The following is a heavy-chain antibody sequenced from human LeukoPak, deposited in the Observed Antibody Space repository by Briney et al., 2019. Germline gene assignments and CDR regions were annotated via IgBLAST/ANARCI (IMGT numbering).Heavy chain of an antibody. J-gene: IGHJ4*02. V-gene: IGHV4-4*07. CDR2: IYTSGST. D-gene: IGHD6-19*01. CDR1: GGSISSYY. Sequence: SETLSLTCTVSGGSISSYYWSWIRQPAGKGLEWIGRIYTSGSTNYNPSLKSRVTMSVDTSKNQISLKLSSVTAADTAVYYCAGSIAVAGTVDYWGQGTLVTVSS. CDR3: AGSIAVAGTVDY.